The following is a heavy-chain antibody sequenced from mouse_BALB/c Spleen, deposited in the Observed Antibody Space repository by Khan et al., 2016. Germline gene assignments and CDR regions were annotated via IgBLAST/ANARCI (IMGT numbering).Heavy chain of an antibody. Sequence: EVELVESGGGLVQPGGSRKLSCAASGFTFSSFGMHWVRQAPEKGLEWVAYISSGSSTIYYADTVKGRFTISRDNPKNTLFLQMTSLRSEDTAKYYCSKMSFDYWGQGTTLTVSS. V-gene: IGHV5-17*02. CDR3: SKMSFDY. J-gene: IGHJ2*01. CDR2: ISSGSSTI. CDR1: GFTFSSFG.